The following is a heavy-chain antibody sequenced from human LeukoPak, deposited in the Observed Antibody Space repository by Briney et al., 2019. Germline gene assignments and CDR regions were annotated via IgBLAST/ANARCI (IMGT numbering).Heavy chain of an antibody. CDR2: INPNSGGT. J-gene: IGHJ2*01. V-gene: IGHV1-2*02. CDR1: GYTFTGYY. CDR3: ASEKDDFWSGSSADWYFDL. Sequence: ASVKVSCKASGYTFTGYYMHWVRQAPGQGLEWMGWINPNSGGTNYAQKFQGRVTMTRDTSISTAYMELSRLRSDGTAVYYCASEKDDFWSGSSADWYFDLWGRGTLVTVSS. D-gene: IGHD3-3*01.